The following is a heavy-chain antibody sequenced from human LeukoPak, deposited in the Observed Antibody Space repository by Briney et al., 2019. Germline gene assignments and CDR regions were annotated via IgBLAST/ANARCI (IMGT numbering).Heavy chain of an antibody. V-gene: IGHV4-59*01. CDR3: ARMSVVAGSSTFDY. Sequence: SETLSLTCTVSGGSISSFYWSWIRQPPGKGLEWIGYIYYRGSTNYNPSLKSRVTISVDTSKNQFPLKLTSVTAADKAVYYCARMSVVAGSSTFDYWGQGTLVTVSS. CDR1: GGSISSFY. J-gene: IGHJ4*02. D-gene: IGHD6-19*01. CDR2: IYYRGST.